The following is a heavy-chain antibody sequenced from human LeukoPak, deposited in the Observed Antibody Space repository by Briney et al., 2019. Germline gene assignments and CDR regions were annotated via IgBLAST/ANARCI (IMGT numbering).Heavy chain of an antibody. CDR1: GFTFSSYS. CDR3: ARDQMGIAALFY. CDR2: ISSSGSYI. J-gene: IGHJ4*02. V-gene: IGHV3-21*01. D-gene: IGHD6-6*01. Sequence: GGSLRLSCAASGFTFSSYSMNWVRQAPGKGLEWVSSISSSGSYIYYADSVRGRFTISRDNAKNSLYLQMNSLRAEDTAVYYCARDQMGIAALFYWGQGTLVTVSS.